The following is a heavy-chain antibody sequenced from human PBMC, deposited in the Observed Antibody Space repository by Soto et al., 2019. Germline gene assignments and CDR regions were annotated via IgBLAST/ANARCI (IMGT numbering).Heavy chain of an antibody. CDR3: ARSKKGITIFGVVIDYGMDV. CDR1: GGSISSSSYY. CDR2: IYYSVST. V-gene: IGHV4-39*01. Sequence: PSETLSLSCTVSGGSISSSSYYGGWIRHPPGKGLEWIGSIYYSVSTYYNPSLKSRVTIYVDTSKNQFSLKLSSVTAADTAVYYCARSKKGITIFGVVIDYGMDVWGPGTTVT. D-gene: IGHD3-3*01. J-gene: IGHJ6*02.